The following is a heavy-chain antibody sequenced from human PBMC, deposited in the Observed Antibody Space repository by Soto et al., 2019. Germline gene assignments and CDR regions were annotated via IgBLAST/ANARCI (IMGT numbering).Heavy chain of an antibody. CDR3: ARDHCCGGAPSYYYYGMDV. Sequence: GGSLRLSCAASGFTSSSYGMHWVRQAPGKGLEWVAFLWYDGSNKYYADSVKGRFTISRDNSKNTLYLQMNSLRAEDTAVYYCARDHCCGGAPSYYYYGMDVWGQGTTVTVSS. V-gene: IGHV3-33*01. J-gene: IGHJ6*02. CDR2: LWYDGSNK. CDR1: GFTSSSYG. D-gene: IGHD2-21*01.